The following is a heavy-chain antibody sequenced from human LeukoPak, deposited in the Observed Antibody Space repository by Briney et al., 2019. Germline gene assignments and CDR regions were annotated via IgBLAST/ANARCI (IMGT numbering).Heavy chain of an antibody. J-gene: IGHJ5*02. CDR2: INPNSGGT. CDR3: AREVVWNGHWFDP. CDR1: GYTFTGYY. Sequence: ASVKVSCKASGYTFTGYYMHWVRQAPGQGLEWMGRINPNSGGTNYAQKFQGRVTMTRDTSISTAYMELSRLRSDDTAVYYCAREVVWNGHWFDPWGQGTLVTVSS. V-gene: IGHV1-2*06. D-gene: IGHD1-1*01.